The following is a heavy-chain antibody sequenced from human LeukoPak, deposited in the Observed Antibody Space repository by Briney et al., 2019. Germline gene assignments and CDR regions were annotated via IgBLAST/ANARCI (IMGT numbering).Heavy chain of an antibody. V-gene: IGHV3-53*01. CDR2: IYSDGKT. CDR3: ASLERWLQF. CDR1: GFTVSRNY. Sequence: GGSLRPSCAASGFTVSRNYMTWVRQAPGKGLEWVSVIYSDGKTYYTDSVKGRFTISRDNSKNTLSLQMNSLRAEDTAVYYCASLERWLQFWGQGTLVTVSS. D-gene: IGHD5-24*01. J-gene: IGHJ4*02.